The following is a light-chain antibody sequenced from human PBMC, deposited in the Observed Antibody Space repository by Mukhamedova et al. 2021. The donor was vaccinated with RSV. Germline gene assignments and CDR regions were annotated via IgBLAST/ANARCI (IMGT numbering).Light chain of an antibody. J-gene: IGKJ1*01. CDR3: QQSYSTPVT. V-gene: IGKV1-39*01. CDR2: AAA. CDR1: QSISSY. Sequence: VTITCRASQSISSYLNWYQQKPGKAPKRLIYAAASLQSGVPSRFRGSGSGTDFTLTISSLQPEDFATYYCQQSYSTPVTFGQGTK.